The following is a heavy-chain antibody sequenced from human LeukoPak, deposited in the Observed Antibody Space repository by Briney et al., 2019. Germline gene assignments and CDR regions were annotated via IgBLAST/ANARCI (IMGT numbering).Heavy chain of an antibody. J-gene: IGHJ6*02. V-gene: IGHV3-53*01. CDR1: GFTVSSNY. D-gene: IGHD6-19*01. CDR3: ATAVAGHYYYYGMDV. Sequence: GGSLRLSCEASGFTVSSNYMSWVRQATGKGLERVSVVYASGSTYYADSVKGRFTISRDTSKNTLYLQMNSLRAEDTAVYYCATAVAGHYYYYGMDVWGQGTTVTVSS. CDR2: VYASGST.